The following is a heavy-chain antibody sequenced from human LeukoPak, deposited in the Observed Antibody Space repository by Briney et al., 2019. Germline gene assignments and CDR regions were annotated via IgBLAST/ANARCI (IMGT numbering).Heavy chain of an antibody. J-gene: IGHJ4*02. Sequence: PGGSLRLSCAASGFTFSSYWMHWVRQASGKGLEWVGRIRSKANSYATAYAASVKGRFTISRDDSKNTAYLQMNSLKTEDTAVYYCTRHPGDGYNRDYWGQGTLVTVSS. D-gene: IGHD5-24*01. CDR2: IRSKANSYAT. CDR3: TRHPGDGYNRDY. CDR1: GFTFSSYW. V-gene: IGHV3-73*01.